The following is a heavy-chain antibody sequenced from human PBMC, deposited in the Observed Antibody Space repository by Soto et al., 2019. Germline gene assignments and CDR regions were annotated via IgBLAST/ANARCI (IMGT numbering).Heavy chain of an antibody. CDR2: ISYDGSNK. CDR1: GFTFSSYA. J-gene: IGHJ6*02. D-gene: IGHD5-18*01. V-gene: IGHV3-30-3*01. CDR3: GRDLNRGYTYPPSRSNSFYYYYYGMDV. Sequence: PGGSLRLSCAASGFTFSSYAMHWVRQAPGKGLEWVAVISYDGSNKYYADSVKGRFTNSRDNSKNTLYLQMNSLRAEDTAVYYCGRDLNRGYTYPPSRSNSFYYYYYGMDVWGQGTTVTVSS.